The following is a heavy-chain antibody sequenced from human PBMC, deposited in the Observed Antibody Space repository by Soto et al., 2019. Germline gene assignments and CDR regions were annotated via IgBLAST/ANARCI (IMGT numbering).Heavy chain of an antibody. CDR2: ISGYNSNT. CDR1: GYTFTNYG. D-gene: IGHD1-1*01. V-gene: IGHV1-18*04. Sequence: ASVKVSCKASGYTFTNYGISWVRQAPGQGLEWMGWISGYNSNTKYAQKVQGRVTMTTDTSTGTAYMELRGLRSDDTAVDFCARDPSDWNYDYYYGMDVWGQGTTVTVSS. J-gene: IGHJ6*02. CDR3: ARDPSDWNYDYYYGMDV.